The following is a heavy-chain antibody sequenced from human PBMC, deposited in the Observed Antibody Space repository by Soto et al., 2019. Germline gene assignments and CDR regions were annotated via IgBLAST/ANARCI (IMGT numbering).Heavy chain of an antibody. CDR3: ARTRYYYDSSGYYYYYGMDV. D-gene: IGHD3-22*01. CDR1: GYSFTSYW. CDR2: IYPGDSDT. J-gene: IGHJ6*02. Sequence: GESLKISCKGSGYSFTSYWIGWVRQMPGKGLEWMGIIYPGDSDTRYSPSFQGQVTISADKSISTAYLQWSSLKASDTAMYYCARTRYYYDSSGYYYYYGMDVWGQGTTVTVSS. V-gene: IGHV5-51*01.